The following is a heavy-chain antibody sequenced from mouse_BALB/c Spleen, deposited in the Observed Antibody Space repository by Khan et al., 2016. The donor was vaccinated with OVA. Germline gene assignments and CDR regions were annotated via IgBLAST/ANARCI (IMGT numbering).Heavy chain of an antibody. Sequence: EVQLVESGPGLVKPSQSLSLTCTVTGYSITSEYTWNWIRQFPGNKLEWMGFISYSGNTSYNPSLKSRISLTRDTSKNPFFLQLNSVTSEDTATYYCARKDYYDYDPFPYWGQGTLVTVSA. V-gene: IGHV3-2*02. CDR2: ISYSGNT. D-gene: IGHD2-4*01. CDR1: GYSITSEYT. J-gene: IGHJ3*01. CDR3: ARKDYYDYDPFPY.